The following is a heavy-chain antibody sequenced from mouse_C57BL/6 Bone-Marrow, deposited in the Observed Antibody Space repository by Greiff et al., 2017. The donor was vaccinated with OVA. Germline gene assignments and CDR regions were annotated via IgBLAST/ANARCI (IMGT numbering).Heavy chain of an antibody. V-gene: IGHV1-81*01. CDR2: IYPRSGNT. CDR3: ARWNIYGNYDWFAY. Sequence: VQLQQSGAELARPGASVTLSCKASGYTFTSYGISWVKQRTGQGLEWIGEIYPRSGNTYYNEKFKGKATLTADKSSSTAYMELRSLTSEDSAVYFCARWNIYGNYDWFAYWGQGTLVTVSA. D-gene: IGHD2-1*01. J-gene: IGHJ3*01. CDR1: GYTFTSYG.